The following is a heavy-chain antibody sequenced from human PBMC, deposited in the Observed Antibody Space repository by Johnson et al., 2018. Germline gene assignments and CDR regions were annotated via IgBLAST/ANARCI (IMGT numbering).Heavy chain of an antibody. CDR3: ARDSRRYVSSGSGAFDI. J-gene: IGHJ3*02. V-gene: IGHV1-69*12. CDR1: GGTFSSYA. CDR2: IIPIFGTA. D-gene: IGHD3-22*01. Sequence: QVQLVQSGAEVKKPGSSXKVSCKASGGTFSSYAICWVRQAPGQGLEWMGGIIPIFGTANYAQKFQGRVTITADESTSTAYMELSSLRTEDTAVYYFARDSRRYVSSGSGAFDIWGQGTMVTVSS.